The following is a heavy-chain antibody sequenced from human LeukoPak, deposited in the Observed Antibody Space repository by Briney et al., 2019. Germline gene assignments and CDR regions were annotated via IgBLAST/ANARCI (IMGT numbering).Heavy chain of an antibody. D-gene: IGHD4-17*01. Sequence: GGSLKISCKGSGYSFTSYWIGWVRQMPGKGLEWMGIIYPGDSDTRYSPSFQGQVTISADKSISTAYLQWSSLKASDTAMYYCARPALYYGDFEDYWGQGTLVTVSS. CDR3: ARPALYYGDFEDY. CDR1: GYSFTSYW. J-gene: IGHJ4*02. V-gene: IGHV5-51*01. CDR2: IYPGDSDT.